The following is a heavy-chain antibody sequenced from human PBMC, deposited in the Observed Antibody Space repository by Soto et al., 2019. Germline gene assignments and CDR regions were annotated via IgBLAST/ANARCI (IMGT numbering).Heavy chain of an antibody. CDR2: IWYDGSNK. Sequence: QVQLVESGGGVVQPGRSLRLSCAASGFTFSSYGMHWVRQAPGKGLEWVAVIWYDGSNKYYADSVKGRFTISRDNSKNTLYLQMNSLRAEDTAVYYCARGNPSGYDYFDYWGQGTLVTVSS. D-gene: IGHD5-12*01. CDR3: ARGNPSGYDYFDY. J-gene: IGHJ4*02. CDR1: GFTFSSYG. V-gene: IGHV3-33*01.